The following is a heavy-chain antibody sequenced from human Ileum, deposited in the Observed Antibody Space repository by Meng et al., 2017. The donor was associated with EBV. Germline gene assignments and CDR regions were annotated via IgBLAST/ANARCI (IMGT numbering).Heavy chain of an antibody. D-gene: IGHD4-17*01. Sequence: VQLELGGARLLKPSESLSITCGVYGWSFRDYYWSRLRQSPGKGLEWIGEIHASGITNYNPSLNSRVTISVDTSKNQFSLKLTSVTAADTAMYYCTRGLDYAKQGYWGQGTLVTVSS. CDR2: IHASGIT. V-gene: IGHV4-34*01. CDR3: TRGLDYAKQGY. J-gene: IGHJ4*02. CDR1: GWSFRDYY.